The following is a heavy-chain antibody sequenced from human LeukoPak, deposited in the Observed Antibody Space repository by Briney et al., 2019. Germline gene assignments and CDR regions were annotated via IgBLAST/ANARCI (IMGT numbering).Heavy chain of an antibody. Sequence: SETLSLTXTVSGGSISSGSYYWSWIRQPAGKGLEWIRRIYTSGSTNYNPSLKSRVTISVDTSKNQFSLKLSSVTAADTAVYYCARDLYSYGYSVQDYWGQGTLVTVSS. V-gene: IGHV4-61*02. CDR3: ARDLYSYGYSVQDY. CDR1: GGSISSGSYY. D-gene: IGHD5-18*01. CDR2: IYTSGST. J-gene: IGHJ4*02.